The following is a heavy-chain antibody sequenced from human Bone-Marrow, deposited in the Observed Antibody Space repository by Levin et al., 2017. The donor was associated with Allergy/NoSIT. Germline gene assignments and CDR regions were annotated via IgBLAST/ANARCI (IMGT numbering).Heavy chain of an antibody. J-gene: IGHJ5*02. CDR3: ARSGVDYADLELDL. V-gene: IGHV4-4*07. CDR1: GGPNSTYEWSRYY. Sequence: PSETLSLTCSVSGGPNSTYEWSRYYWTWIRQPAGKGLEWIGRIYFDGSTDYNPSLKSRVSMSVDTSKKQFSLSLTSLAAADTAVYYCARSGVDYADLELDLWGPGTLVTVSS. CDR2: IYFDGST. D-gene: IGHD3-16*01.